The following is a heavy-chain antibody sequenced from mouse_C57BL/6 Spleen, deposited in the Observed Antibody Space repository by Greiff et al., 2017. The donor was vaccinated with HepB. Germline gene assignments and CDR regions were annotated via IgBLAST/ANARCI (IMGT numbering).Heavy chain of an antibody. CDR1: GFTFSSYA. Sequence: EVQVVESGGGLVKPGGSLKLSCAASGFTFSSYAMSWVRQTPEKRLEWVATISDGGSYTYYPDNVKGRFTISRDNAKNNLYLQMSHLKSEDTAMYYCARDGDSSYDYAMDYWGQGTSVTVSS. J-gene: IGHJ4*01. V-gene: IGHV5-4*01. CDR2: ISDGGSYT. CDR3: ARDGDSSYDYAMDY. D-gene: IGHD1-1*01.